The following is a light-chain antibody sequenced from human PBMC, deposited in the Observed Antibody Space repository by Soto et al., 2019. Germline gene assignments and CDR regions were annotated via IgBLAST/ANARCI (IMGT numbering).Light chain of an antibody. CDR3: QQYDNWPPIT. CDR1: QSVSSY. V-gene: IGKV3-15*01. Sequence: EVVLTQSPVTLSLSPGERATLSCMASQSVSSYLALYQQKPGQAPRLLIYGASTRATGIPARFSGSGSGTEFTLTISSLQSEDFAVYSCQQYDNWPPITFGQGTRLEN. CDR2: GAS. J-gene: IGKJ5*01.